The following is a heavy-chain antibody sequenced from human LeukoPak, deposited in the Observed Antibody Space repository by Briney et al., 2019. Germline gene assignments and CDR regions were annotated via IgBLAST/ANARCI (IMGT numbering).Heavy chain of an antibody. CDR3: AAFGSLPTM. D-gene: IGHD3-10*01. CDR1: GYSFTSYA. J-gene: IGHJ4*02. CDR2: INTNTGNP. V-gene: IGHV7-4-1*02. Sequence: ASVKVSCKASGYSFTSYAMNWVRQAPGQGLEWMGWINTNTGNPTYAQGFTGRFAFSLDTSVSTAYLQISSLTAEDTAVYYCAAFGSLPTMWGQGTLVTVSS.